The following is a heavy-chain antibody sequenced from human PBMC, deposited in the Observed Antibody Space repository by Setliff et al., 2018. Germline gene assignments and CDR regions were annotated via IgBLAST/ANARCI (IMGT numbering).Heavy chain of an antibody. CDR1: GGTFSSYA. V-gene: IGHV1-69*10. CDR3: ARDNSSSSGEVGY. J-gene: IGHJ4*02. D-gene: IGHD6-6*01. Sequence: GASVKVSCKASGGTFSSYAISWVRQAPGQGLEWMGGIIPILGIANYAQKFQGRVTITADESTSTVYMELSSLRSEETAVYYCARDNSSSSGEVGYWGQGTLVTVSS. CDR2: IIPILGIA.